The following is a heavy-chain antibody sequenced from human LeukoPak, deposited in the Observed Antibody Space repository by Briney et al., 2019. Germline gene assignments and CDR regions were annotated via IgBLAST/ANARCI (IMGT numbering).Heavy chain of an antibody. V-gene: IGHV3-7*03. CDR2: IKQDGSEI. CDR3: AKDRAGFGDFFRYFDY. Sequence: GGSLRLSCAASGFTFSSYWMSWVRQAPGKGLEWVANIKQDGSEINYVDSVKGRFTISRDNSKNTLYLQMNSLRAEDTAVYYCAKDRAGFGDFFRYFDYWGQGTLVTVSS. J-gene: IGHJ4*02. D-gene: IGHD3-10*01. CDR1: GFTFSSYW.